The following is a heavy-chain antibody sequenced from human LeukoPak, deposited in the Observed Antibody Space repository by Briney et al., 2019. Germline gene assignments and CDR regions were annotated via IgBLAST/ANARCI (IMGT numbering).Heavy chain of an antibody. V-gene: IGHV4-59*01. CDR2: IYYTGST. CDR3: ARPADYYDSSGYYRLDY. D-gene: IGHD3-22*01. Sequence: SETLSLTCTVSGGSISSYYWSWIRQPPGKGLEWIGYIYYTGSTNYNPSLKSRVTISVDTSKNQFSLKLSSVTAADTAVYYCARPADYYDSSGYYRLDYWGQGTLVTVSS. CDR1: GGSISSYY. J-gene: IGHJ4*02.